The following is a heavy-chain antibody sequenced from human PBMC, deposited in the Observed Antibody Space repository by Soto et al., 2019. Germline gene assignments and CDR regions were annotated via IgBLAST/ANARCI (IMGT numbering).Heavy chain of an antibody. D-gene: IGHD5-12*01. J-gene: IGHJ4*02. V-gene: IGHV3-15*01. CDR1: GFTFSNAW. CDR2: IKSKTDGGTT. Sequence: GGSLRLSCAASGFTFSNAWMSWVRQAPGKGLEWVGRIKSKTDGGTTDYAAPVKGRFTISRDDSKNTLYLQMNSLKTEDTAVYYCKTDHQSGYDDYWGQGTLVTVSS. CDR3: KTDHQSGYDDY.